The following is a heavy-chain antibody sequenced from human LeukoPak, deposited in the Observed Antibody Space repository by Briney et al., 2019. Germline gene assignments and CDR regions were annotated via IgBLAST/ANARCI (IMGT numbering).Heavy chain of an antibody. J-gene: IGHJ4*02. V-gene: IGHV4-59*01. Sequence: PSETLPLTCTVSGGSISSYSWSWIRQPPGKGLEWIGYIYYNGNTNYNPSLKSRVTISVDTSKNQVSLKLSSVTAADTAVYYCARDRNTVLDYWGQGTLVTISS. CDR2: IYYNGNT. D-gene: IGHD4-11*01. CDR3: ARDRNTVLDY. CDR1: GGSISSYS.